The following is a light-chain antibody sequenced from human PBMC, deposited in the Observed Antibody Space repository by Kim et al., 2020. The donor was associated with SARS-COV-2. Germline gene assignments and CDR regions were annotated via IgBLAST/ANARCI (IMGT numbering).Light chain of an antibody. CDR2: GNS. J-gene: IGLJ1*01. CDR3: QSYDSSLSGSGV. V-gene: IGLV1-40*01. CDR1: ISNIGACYD. Sequence: VTISFTGSISNIGACYDVHWYQQLPGTAPTLLIYGNSNRPSGVPDRFSGSKSGTSASLAIPGLQAEDEADYFCQSYDSSLSGSGVFGTGTKVTVL.